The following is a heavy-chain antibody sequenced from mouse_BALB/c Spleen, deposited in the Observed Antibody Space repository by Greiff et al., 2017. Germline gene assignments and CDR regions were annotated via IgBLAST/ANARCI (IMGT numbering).Heavy chain of an antibody. CDR2: IYPGSGST. Sequence: LQQPGSELVRPGASVKLSCKASGYTFTSYWMHWVKQRPGQGLEWIGNIYPGSGSTNYNEKFKGKATLTADKSSSTAYMQLSSLTSDDSAVYFCARAGGYYSYYFDYWGQGTTLTVSS. V-gene: IGHV1S22*01. CDR1: GYTFTSYW. CDR3: ARAGGYYSYYFDY. D-gene: IGHD1-1*01. J-gene: IGHJ2*01.